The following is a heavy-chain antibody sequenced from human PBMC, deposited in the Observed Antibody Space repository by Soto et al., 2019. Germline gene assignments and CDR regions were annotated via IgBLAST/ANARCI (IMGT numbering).Heavy chain of an antibody. CDR3: LRDYLGYCSGGTCFGANWFDP. CDR1: GFNFDTYA. J-gene: IGHJ5*02. V-gene: IGHV3-48*01. CDR2: ITSKSITM. D-gene: IGHD2-15*01. Sequence: GGSLRLSCAGSGFNFDTYAMNWVRQAPGKGLEWISYITSKSITMYYAESVKGRFTISRDNAKNSLYLQMNSLRAEDTAVYYCLRDYLGYCSGGTCFGANWFDPWGQGTLVTSPQ.